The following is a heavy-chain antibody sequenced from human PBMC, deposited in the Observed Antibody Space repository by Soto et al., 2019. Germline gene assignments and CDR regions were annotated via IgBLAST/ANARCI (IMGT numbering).Heavy chain of an antibody. CDR1: GYTFTSYD. J-gene: IGHJ4*02. CDR2: IIPIFGTA. Sequence: ASVKVSCKASGYTFTSYDINWVRQAPGQGLEWMGGIIPIFGTANYAQKFQGRVTITADKSTSTAYMELSSLRSEDTAVYYCARDYDSSGSSDYWGQGTLVTVSS. D-gene: IGHD3-22*01. V-gene: IGHV1-69*06. CDR3: ARDYDSSGSSDY.